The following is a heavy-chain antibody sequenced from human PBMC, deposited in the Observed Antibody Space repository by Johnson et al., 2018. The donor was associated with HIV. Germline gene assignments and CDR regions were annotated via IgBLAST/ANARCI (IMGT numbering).Heavy chain of an antibody. CDR1: AFTVSSNY. CDR2: IKQDGSDT. V-gene: IGHV3-7*01. CDR3: ARETVTSGAFDI. J-gene: IGHJ3*02. Sequence: VQLVESGGGLVQPGGSLRLSCVATAFTVSSNYMSWVRQAPGKGLEWVANIKQDGSDTYYLDSVKGRFTISRENAKNSLYLQMNSLRAGDTAVYYCARETVTSGAFDIWGQGTMVTVSS. D-gene: IGHD4-11*01.